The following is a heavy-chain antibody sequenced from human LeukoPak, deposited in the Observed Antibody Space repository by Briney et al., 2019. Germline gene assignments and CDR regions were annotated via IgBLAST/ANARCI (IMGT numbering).Heavy chain of an antibody. D-gene: IGHD7-27*01. CDR1: GYTFTSYY. Sequence: AAVTVSRKASGYTFTSYYMHWVRHAPAQGLEWLGIINPSGGSTSYAQKFQGRVTMTRDTSTSTVYMELSSLRSEDTAIYYCAKGTGDMAYYCDLWSQGVLATVSS. J-gene: IGHJ4*02. CDR3: AKGTGDMAYYCDL. CDR2: INPSGGST. V-gene: IGHV1-46*01.